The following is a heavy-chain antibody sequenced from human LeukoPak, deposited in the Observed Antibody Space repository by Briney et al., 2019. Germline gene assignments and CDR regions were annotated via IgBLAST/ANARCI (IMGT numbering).Heavy chain of an antibody. CDR1: RFTFSSYA. V-gene: IGHV3-30*04. D-gene: IGHD3-22*01. J-gene: IGHJ4*02. CDR2: ISYDGSNT. CDR3: AKDRLDSSGYYYGGDGCFDY. Sequence: GGSLRLSCAASRFTFSSYAMLWVRQLPGKGLEWVAIISYDGSNTYYADSVKGRFTISRDNSKNTLYLQMNSLRAEDTAVYYCAKDRLDSSGYYYGGDGCFDYWGQGTLVTVSS.